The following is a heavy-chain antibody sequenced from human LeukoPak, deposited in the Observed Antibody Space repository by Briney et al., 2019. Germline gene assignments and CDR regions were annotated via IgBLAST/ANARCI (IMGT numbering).Heavy chain of an antibody. Sequence: SETLSLTCTVSGGSISGYFWSWIRQPPGKGLEWIGYIYYSGGTNYNPSLKSRVTISIDTSKNQFSLRLSSVTAADTAIYYCARHIIAAGRWNWFDPWGQGTLVTVSS. V-gene: IGHV4-59*08. CDR2: IYYSGGT. J-gene: IGHJ5*02. D-gene: IGHD6-13*01. CDR1: GGSISGYF. CDR3: ARHIIAAGRWNWFDP.